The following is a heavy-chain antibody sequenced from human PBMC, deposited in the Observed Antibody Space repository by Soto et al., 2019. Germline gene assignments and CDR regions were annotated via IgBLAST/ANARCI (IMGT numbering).Heavy chain of an antibody. CDR3: ARGERYYYDSSGYFGFDY. CDR1: GGTFSSYA. J-gene: IGHJ4*02. V-gene: IGHV1-69*13. CDR2: IIPIFGTA. Sequence: SVKVSCKASGGTFSSYAISWVRQAPGQGLEWMGGIIPIFGTANYAQKFQGRVTITADESTSTAYMELSSLRSEDTAVYYCARGERYYYDSSGYFGFDYWGQGTLVTVSS. D-gene: IGHD3-22*01.